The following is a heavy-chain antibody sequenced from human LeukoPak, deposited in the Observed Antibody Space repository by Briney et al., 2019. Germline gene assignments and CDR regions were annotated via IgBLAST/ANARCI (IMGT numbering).Heavy chain of an antibody. D-gene: IGHD6-6*01. CDR3: ARGYSSSSLDY. J-gene: IGHJ4*02. V-gene: IGHV1-46*01. CDR1: GYTFISYY. CDR2: INPSGGGT. Sequence: ASVKVSRKASGYTFISYYIHWVRQAPGQGLEWMGIINPSGGGTNYVQKFQGRVTMTRDTSTSTVYMELSSLRSEDTAVYYCARGYSSSSLDYWGQGTLVTVSS.